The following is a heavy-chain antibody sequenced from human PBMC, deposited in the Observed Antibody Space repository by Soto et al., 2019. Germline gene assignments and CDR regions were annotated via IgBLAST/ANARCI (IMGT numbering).Heavy chain of an antibody. D-gene: IGHD3-9*01. CDR1: GFTFSDHQ. Sequence: PGGSLRLSCAASGFTFSDHQMNWVRHAPGRGLEWVSVIYSSGTTYYGDSVKGRFTISRDNSKNTLYLQMNSLRTEDTALYYCARAGSPFHSDSTGYWGFDYWGQGTLVTVSS. J-gene: IGHJ4*02. V-gene: IGHV3-53*01. CDR3: ARAGSPFHSDSTGYWGFDY. CDR2: IYSSGTT.